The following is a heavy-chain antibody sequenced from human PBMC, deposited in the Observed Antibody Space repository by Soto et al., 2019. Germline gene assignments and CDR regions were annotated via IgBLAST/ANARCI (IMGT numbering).Heavy chain of an antibody. J-gene: IGHJ3*02. CDR1: GYTFTSYY. D-gene: IGHD2-15*01. Sequence: QVQLVQSGAEVKKPGASVKVSCKASGYTFTSYYMHWVRQAPGQGLEWMGIINPSGGSTSYAQKFQGRVTMTRDTSTSTVYMELSSLRSKDTAVYYCASYCSGGSCYLRDAFDIWGQGTMVTVSS. V-gene: IGHV1-46*03. CDR3: ASYCSGGSCYLRDAFDI. CDR2: INPSGGST.